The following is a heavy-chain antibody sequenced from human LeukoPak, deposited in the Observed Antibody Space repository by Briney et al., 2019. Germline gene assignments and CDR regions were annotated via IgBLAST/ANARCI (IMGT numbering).Heavy chain of an antibody. CDR1: GFTFSSYA. CDR2: ISYDGSNK. D-gene: IGHD6-13*01. J-gene: IGHJ4*02. Sequence: PGRSLRLSCAASGFTFSSYAMHWVRQAPGKGLEWVAVISYDGSNKYYADSVKGRFTISRDNSKNTLYLQMNSLRAEDTAVYYCARVLVEYSSSRIFDYWGQGTLVTVSS. V-gene: IGHV3-30-3*01. CDR3: ARVLVEYSSSRIFDY.